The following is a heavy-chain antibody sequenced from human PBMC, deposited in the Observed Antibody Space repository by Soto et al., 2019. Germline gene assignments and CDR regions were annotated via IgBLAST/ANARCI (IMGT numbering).Heavy chain of an antibody. CDR1: GFTFSTDG. CDR2: ISDSGHYI. V-gene: IGHV3-21*01. Sequence: PWGSLRLSCAASGFTFSTDGMNWFRQAPGKGLEWLSSISDSGHYIYYADSVKGRFTISRDNAKNSLFLQMNSLRGEDTAVYYCARRVLALSYSTRQWLDPCGHGYPVTLSS. CDR3: ARRVLALSYSTRQWLDP. D-gene: IGHD2-21*01. J-gene: IGHJ5*02.